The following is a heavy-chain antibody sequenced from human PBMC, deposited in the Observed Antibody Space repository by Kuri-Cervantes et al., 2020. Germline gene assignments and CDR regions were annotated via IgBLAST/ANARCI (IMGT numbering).Heavy chain of an antibody. J-gene: IGHJ4*02. Sequence: GGSLRLSCAASGFTFSSYGMHWVRQAPGKGLEWVAVIWYDGSNKYYADSVKGRFTISRDNSKNTLHLQMNSLRAEDTAVYYCARDPYYYDSSGYPYYWGQGTLVTVSS. CDR3: ARDPYYYDSSGYPYY. D-gene: IGHD3-22*01. CDR2: IWYDGSNK. CDR1: GFTFSSYG. V-gene: IGHV3-33*08.